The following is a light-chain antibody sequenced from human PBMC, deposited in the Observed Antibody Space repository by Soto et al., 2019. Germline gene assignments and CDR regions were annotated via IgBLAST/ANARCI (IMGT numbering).Light chain of an antibody. CDR3: CSYAGSSTFLYV. V-gene: IGLV2-23*01. J-gene: IGLJ1*01. Sequence: QSVLTQPASVSGSPGQSITISCTGTSSDVGSYNLVSWYQQHPGKAPKLMIYEGSKRPSGVSNRVSGSKSGNTASLTISGLQAEDEADYYCCSYAGSSTFLYVFGTGTKLTVL. CDR1: SSDVGSYNL. CDR2: EGS.